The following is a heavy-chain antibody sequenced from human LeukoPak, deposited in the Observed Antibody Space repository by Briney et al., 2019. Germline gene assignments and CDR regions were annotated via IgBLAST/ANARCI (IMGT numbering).Heavy chain of an antibody. CDR3: ARDSRYGSGEYYYYYGMDV. D-gene: IGHD3-10*01. J-gene: IGHJ6*02. V-gene: IGHV4-59*01. CDR1: GGSISSYY. CDR2: IYYSGST. Sequence: SETLSLTCTVSGGSISSYYWSWIRQPPGKGLEWIGYIYYSGSTNYNLSLKSRVTISVDTSKNQFSLKLSSVTAADTAVYYCARDSRYGSGEYYYYYGMDVWGQGTTVTVSS.